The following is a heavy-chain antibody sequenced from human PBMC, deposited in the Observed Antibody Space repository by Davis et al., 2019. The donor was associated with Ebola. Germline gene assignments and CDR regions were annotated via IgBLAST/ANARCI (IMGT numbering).Heavy chain of an antibody. CDR2: IWYDGTNK. J-gene: IGHJ4*02. CDR3: ARDVGGRAGY. Sequence: GESLKISCAASGFIFSSYGMHWVRQAPGKGLEWVAFIWYDGTNKYYADSVKGRFAISRDNSKNTLYLQMNSLRADDTAVYYCARDVGGRAGYWGQGTLVTVSS. V-gene: IGHV3-33*01. CDR1: GFIFSSYG.